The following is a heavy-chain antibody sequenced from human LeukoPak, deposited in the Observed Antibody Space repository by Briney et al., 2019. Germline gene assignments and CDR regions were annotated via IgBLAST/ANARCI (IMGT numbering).Heavy chain of an antibody. CDR2: IKQDGSEK. V-gene: IGHV3-7*04. CDR3: ARGPATYNWNYFFDF. J-gene: IGHJ4*02. Sequence: PGGSLRLSCAASGFTLSHAWMTWVRQAPGQGLEWVANIKQDGSEKFYLDSVKGRFTVSRDNAKNSLFLQMDSLRAEDTAVFYCARGPATYNWNYFFDFWGQGTLVTVSS. CDR1: GFTLSHAW. D-gene: IGHD1-7*01.